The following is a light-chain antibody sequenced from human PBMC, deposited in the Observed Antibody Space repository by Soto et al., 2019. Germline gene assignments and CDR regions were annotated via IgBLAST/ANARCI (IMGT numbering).Light chain of an antibody. J-gene: IGKJ1*01. CDR3: QQADSFPWT. CDR1: QGISSW. Sequence: DIQMTQSPSSVSASIGDRVTITCRASQGISSWLGWYQQKPGKPPKLLIYDASTLVSGVPSRFSGSGFGTDFTLTVSSLQPEDFATYYCQQADSFPWTFGQGTKVEIK. V-gene: IGKV1-12*01. CDR2: DAS.